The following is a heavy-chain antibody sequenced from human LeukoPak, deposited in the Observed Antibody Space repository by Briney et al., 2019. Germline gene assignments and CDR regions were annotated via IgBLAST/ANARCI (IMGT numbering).Heavy chain of an antibody. V-gene: IGHV3-48*01. Sequence: PGGSLRLSCAASGFTFSSYSMNWVRQAPGKGLEWVSYISSSSSTIYYADSVKGRFTISRDNAKNSLYLQMNSVRAEDTAVYYYARDSPYYYYGMDVWGQGTTVTVSS. CDR2: ISSSSSTI. CDR1: GFTFSSYS. J-gene: IGHJ6*02. CDR3: ARDSPYYYYGMDV.